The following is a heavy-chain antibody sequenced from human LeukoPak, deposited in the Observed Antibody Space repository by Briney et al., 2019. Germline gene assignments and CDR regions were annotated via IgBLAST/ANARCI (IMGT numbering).Heavy chain of an antibody. V-gene: IGHV3-23*01. CDR2: ISGSGGST. CDR1: GFTFSSYA. D-gene: IGHD1-20*01. CDR3: AKDNPRYNWNGGFDP. Sequence: GGSLRLSCAASGFTFSSYAMSWVRQAPGKGLEWVSAISGSGGSTYYADSVKGRFTISRDNSKNTLYLQMNSLRAKDTAVYYCAKDNPRYNWNGGFDPWGQGTLVTVSS. J-gene: IGHJ5*02.